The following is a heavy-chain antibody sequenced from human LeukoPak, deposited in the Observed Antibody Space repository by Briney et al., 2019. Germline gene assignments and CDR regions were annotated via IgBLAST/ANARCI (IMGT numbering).Heavy chain of an antibody. CDR3: ARGSGSSWEYSSGWSGLYYYYYYMDV. CDR2: MNPNSGNT. J-gene: IGHJ6*03. CDR1: GYTFTGYY. V-gene: IGHV1-8*03. D-gene: IGHD6-19*01. Sequence: ASVKVSCKASGYTFTGYYMHWVRQAPGQGLEWMGWMNPNSGNTGYAQKFQGRVTITRNTSISTAYMELSSLRSEDTAVYYCARGSGSSWEYSSGWSGLYYYYYYMDVWGKGTTVTVSS.